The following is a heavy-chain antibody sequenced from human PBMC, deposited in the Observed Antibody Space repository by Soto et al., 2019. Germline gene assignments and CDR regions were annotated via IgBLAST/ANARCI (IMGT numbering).Heavy chain of an antibody. CDR3: AREDYYDTGYYVV. Sequence: LALTCSVSGRSMSGYYWSWIRQPAGERLEWIGRIYTSGTTDFNPSLKGRVTMSVDTSKNQFSLKLTSVTAADTALYYCAREDYYDTGYYVVWGQGTQVTVSS. CDR2: IYTSGTT. J-gene: IGHJ4*02. D-gene: IGHD3-9*01. V-gene: IGHV4-4*07. CDR1: GRSMSGYY.